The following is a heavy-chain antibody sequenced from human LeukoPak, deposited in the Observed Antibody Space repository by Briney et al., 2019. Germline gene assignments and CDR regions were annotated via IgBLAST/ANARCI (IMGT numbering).Heavy chain of an antibody. CDR3: ASKSIEDSYGPGYHYYGMHV. CDR2: IKQDGSDK. Sequence: PGGSLRLSCAASGFTFSTYRMTWVRQAPGKGLEWVANIKQDGSDKNYVDSVKGRFTISRDNAKNSLYLQMNSLRSEDTAVYYCASKSIEDSYGPGYHYYGMHVWGQGTTVTVSS. CDR1: GFTFSTYR. D-gene: IGHD5-18*01. J-gene: IGHJ6*01. V-gene: IGHV3-7*03.